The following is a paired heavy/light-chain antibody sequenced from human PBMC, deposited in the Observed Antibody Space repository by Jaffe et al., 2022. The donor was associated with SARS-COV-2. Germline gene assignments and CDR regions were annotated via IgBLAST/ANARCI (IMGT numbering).Heavy chain of an antibody. CDR1: GYSISSGYY. J-gene: IGHJ5*02. CDR3: AREMVIRGVQQLHNWFAP. V-gene: IGHV4-38-2*02. Sequence: QVQLQESGPGLVKPSETLSLTCTVSGYSISSGYYWGWIRQPPGKGLEWIGSIYHSGSTYYNPSLKSRVTISVDTSKNQFSLKLRSVTAADTAVFYCAREMVIRGVQQLHNWFAPWGQGTLVTVSS. D-gene: IGHD3-10*01. CDR2: IYHSGST.
Light chain of an antibody. CDR3: SSYAGSNNLI. J-gene: IGLJ2*01. CDR1: SSDVGGYNY. Sequence: QSALTQPPSASGSPGQSVTISCTGTSSDVGGYNYVSWYQQHPGEAPKLMIYEVSKRPSGVPDRFSGSKSGNTASLTVSGLQAEDEADYYCSSYAGSNNLIFGGGTKLTVL. V-gene: IGLV2-8*01. CDR2: EVS.